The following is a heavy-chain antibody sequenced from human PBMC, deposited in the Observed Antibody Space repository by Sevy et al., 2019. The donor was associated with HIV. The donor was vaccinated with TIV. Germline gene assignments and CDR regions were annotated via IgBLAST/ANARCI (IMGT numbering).Heavy chain of an antibody. J-gene: IGHJ3*02. V-gene: IGHV3-64*01. CDR1: GFNFGAYT. Sequence: GGSLRLSCAASGFNFGAYTMHWVRQAPGKGLEYVSATSSNGASTYYANSVKDRFTVSRDNSKNTLYLQMGSLRPEDMAEYYCARERGRNYLYSVFDIWGQGTLVTVSS. CDR3: ARERGRNYLYSVFDI. CDR2: TSSNGAST. D-gene: IGHD1-26*01.